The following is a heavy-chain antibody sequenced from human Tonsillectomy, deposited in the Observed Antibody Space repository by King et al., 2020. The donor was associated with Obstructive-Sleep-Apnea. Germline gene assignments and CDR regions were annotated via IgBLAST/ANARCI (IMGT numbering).Heavy chain of an antibody. D-gene: IGHD2-15*01. J-gene: IGHJ4*02. Sequence: MQLQESGPGLVKPSETLSLTCTVSGGSISSSSYYWGWIRQPPGKGLEWIGSIYYSGSSYYKPSLKSRVTISVDKSKNQFSLKLSSVTAADTAVYYCASKPDIVVVVAAEYYFDYWGQGTLVTVSS. CDR1: GGSISSSSYY. CDR2: IYYSGSS. CDR3: ASKPDIVVVVAAEYYFDY. V-gene: IGHV4-39*07.